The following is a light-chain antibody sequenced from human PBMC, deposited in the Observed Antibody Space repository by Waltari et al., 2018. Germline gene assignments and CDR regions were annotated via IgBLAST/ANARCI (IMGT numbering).Light chain of an antibody. J-gene: IGLJ2*01. V-gene: IGLV3-10*01. CDR1: ALPKQY. CDR3: YSTDSNNNYEV. Sequence: SYELTLPPSVSVSPGQTARITSSGDALPKQYAYCYQQKSGQAPVLVSYEDSKRPSGTPERFSGSSSGTMAALTISGAQVEDEADYYCYSTDSNNNYEVFGGGTKLTVL. CDR2: EDS.